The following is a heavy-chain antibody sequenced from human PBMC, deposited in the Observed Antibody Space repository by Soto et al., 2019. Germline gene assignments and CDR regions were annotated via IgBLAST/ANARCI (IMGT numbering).Heavy chain of an antibody. CDR1: GYTFASNG. CDR3: ARGPATLTGYYVSPYYFDF. J-gene: IGHJ4*02. D-gene: IGHD3-9*01. Sequence: GASVKVSCKTSGYTFASNGIMWVRQAPGQGLEWMGWISGYDGNTNFGPKVQGRVTMTTDTSTSTAYLELRSLRSDDTAVYYCARGPATLTGYYVSPYYFDFWGQGTLVTVSS. CDR2: ISGYDGNT. V-gene: IGHV1-18*01.